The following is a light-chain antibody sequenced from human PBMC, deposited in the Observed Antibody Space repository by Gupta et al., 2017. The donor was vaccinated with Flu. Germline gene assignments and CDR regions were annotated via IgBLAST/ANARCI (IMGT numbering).Light chain of an antibody. CDR1: HNIGSF. CDR2: KAS. Sequence: DIHMTQSPSTLSASVGDRVTITCRASHNIGSFLAWYQQKPGKAPNLLIYKASSLQSGVPSRFSGGGSGTEFALTIGSLQPDDFATYFCHHDNSFSDIFDQGTKMEIK. CDR3: HHDNSFSDI. V-gene: IGKV1-5*03. J-gene: IGKJ2*01.